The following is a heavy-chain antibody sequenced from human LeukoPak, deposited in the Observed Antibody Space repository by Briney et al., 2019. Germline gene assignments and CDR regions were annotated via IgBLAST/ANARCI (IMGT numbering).Heavy chain of an antibody. CDR3: ARDPGMVVTLGYMEV. D-gene: IGHD4/OR15-4a*01. V-gene: IGHV1-46*01. Sequence: ASVKVSCKPSGYTFTSYYMHWVRQAPGQRREWMGIINPSGGSTSYAQKFQGRVTMTRDTSTSTVYMELSSLRSEDTAVYYCARDPGMVVTLGYMEVWGKGTTVTVSS. CDR2: INPSGGST. CDR1: GYTFTSYY. J-gene: IGHJ6*03.